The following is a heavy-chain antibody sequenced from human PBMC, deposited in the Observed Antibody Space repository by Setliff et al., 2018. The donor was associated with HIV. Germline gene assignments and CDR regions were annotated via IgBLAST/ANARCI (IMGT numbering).Heavy chain of an antibody. CDR2: IDPENDET. J-gene: IGHJ4*02. Sequence: ASVKVSCKASGYTFIDKYMHWVRQAPGKGLHWMGRIDPENDETKYSQKFQVRFTMTADRSTDTAYMELSGLRSEDTDIYYCVLYSTGASRFDYWGQGTLVTVSS. CDR1: GYTFIDKY. CDR3: VLYSTGASRFDY. D-gene: IGHD2-8*01. V-gene: IGHV1-69-2*01.